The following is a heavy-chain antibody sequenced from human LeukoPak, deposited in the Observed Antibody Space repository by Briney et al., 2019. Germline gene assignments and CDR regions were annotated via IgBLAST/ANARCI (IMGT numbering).Heavy chain of an antibody. CDR1: GFTFSSYA. Sequence: GGSLRLSCAASGFTFSSYAMHWVRQAPGKGLEWVSGINWSSDNIYYADSVKGRFTISRDNAKNSLYLQMNSLRTEDTALYYCAKGNCGGDCYSAYNWFAPWGQGTLVTVSS. D-gene: IGHD2-21*02. V-gene: IGHV3-9*01. CDR2: INWSSDNI. CDR3: AKGNCGGDCYSAYNWFAP. J-gene: IGHJ5*02.